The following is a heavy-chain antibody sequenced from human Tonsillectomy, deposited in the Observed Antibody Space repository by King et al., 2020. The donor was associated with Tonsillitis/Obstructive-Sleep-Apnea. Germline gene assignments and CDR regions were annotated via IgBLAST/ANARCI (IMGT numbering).Heavy chain of an antibody. CDR3: ARHGLDIVVVPADHYYYYGMDV. V-gene: IGHV5-51*01. Sequence: QLVQSGAEVKKPGESLKISCKGSGYSFTSYWIGWVRQMPGKGLEWMGIIYPGDSDTRYSTSFQGQVTISADKSISTAYLQWSSLKASDTAMYYCARHGLDIVVVPADHYYYYGMDVWGQGTTVTVSS. CDR2: IYPGDSDT. D-gene: IGHD2-2*01. CDR1: GYSFTSYW. J-gene: IGHJ6*02.